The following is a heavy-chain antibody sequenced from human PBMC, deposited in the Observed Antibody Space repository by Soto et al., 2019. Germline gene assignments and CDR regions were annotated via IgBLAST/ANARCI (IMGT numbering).Heavy chain of an antibody. D-gene: IGHD3-22*01. CDR3: ARDRRLNWFDP. Sequence: ASVKVSCKASGYTFTSYYMHWVRQAPGQGLEWMGIINPSGGSTSYAQKFQGRVTMTRDTSTSTVYMELRSLRSDDTAVYYCARDRRLNWFDPWGQGTLVTVSS. V-gene: IGHV1-46*01. J-gene: IGHJ5*02. CDR2: INPSGGST. CDR1: GYTFTSYY.